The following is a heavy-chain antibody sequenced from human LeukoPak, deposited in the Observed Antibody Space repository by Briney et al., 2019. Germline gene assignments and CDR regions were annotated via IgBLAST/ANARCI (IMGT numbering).Heavy chain of an antibody. CDR1: GYTFTGYY. Sequence: APVKVSCTASGYTFTGYYMHWVRQAPGQGLEWMGWINPNSGGTNYAQKFQGRVTMTRDTSISTAYMELSRLRSDDTAVYYCARLPVGYCSSTSCPDYWGQGTLVTVSS. V-gene: IGHV1-2*02. D-gene: IGHD2-2*01. CDR3: ARLPVGYCSSTSCPDY. CDR2: INPNSGGT. J-gene: IGHJ4*02.